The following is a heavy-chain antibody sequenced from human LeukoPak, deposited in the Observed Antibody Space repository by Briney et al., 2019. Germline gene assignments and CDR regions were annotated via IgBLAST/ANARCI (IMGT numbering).Heavy chain of an antibody. J-gene: IGHJ4*02. CDR3: ARDSSGHLGFDY. CDR1: GGSISSYY. V-gene: IGHV4-59*12. CDR2: IYYSGST. D-gene: IGHD6-19*01. Sequence: SETLSLTCTVSGGSISSYYWSWIRQPPGKGLEWIGYIYYSGSTNYNPSLKSRVTISVDTSKNQFSLKLSSVTAADTAVYYCARDSSGHLGFDYWGQGTLVTVSS.